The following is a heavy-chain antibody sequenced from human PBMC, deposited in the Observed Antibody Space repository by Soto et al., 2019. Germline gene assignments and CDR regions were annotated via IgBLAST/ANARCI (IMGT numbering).Heavy chain of an antibody. CDR2: ISYDGSNK. Sequence: PGGSLRLSCAASGFTFSSYPMHWVRQAPGKGLEWVALISYDGSNKYYADSVKGRFTISRDNSKNTLYLQMNSLRAEDTAVYYCARWNVQYDSYGYFWGQGTLVTVSS. V-gene: IGHV3-30-3*01. CDR1: GFTFSSYP. D-gene: IGHD5-18*01. CDR3: ARWNVQYDSYGYF. J-gene: IGHJ4*02.